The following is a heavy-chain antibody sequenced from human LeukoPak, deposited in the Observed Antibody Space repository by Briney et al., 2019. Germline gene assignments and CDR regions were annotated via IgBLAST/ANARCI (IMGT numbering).Heavy chain of an antibody. CDR2: ISSSSSYI. Sequence: GGSLRLSCAASGFTFSSYSMNWVRQAPGKGLEWVSSISSSSSYIYYADSVKGRFTISRDNAKNSLYLQMNSPRAEDTAVYYCARAAAARREFDYWGQGTLVTVSS. J-gene: IGHJ4*02. V-gene: IGHV3-21*01. CDR3: ARAAAARREFDY. D-gene: IGHD6-6*01. CDR1: GFTFSSYS.